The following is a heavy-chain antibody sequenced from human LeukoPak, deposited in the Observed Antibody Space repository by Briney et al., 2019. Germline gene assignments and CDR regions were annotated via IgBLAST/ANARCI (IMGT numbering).Heavy chain of an antibody. Sequence: SETLSLTCTVSGDSISSYYWNWIRQPAGKGLEWIGRIYASGYTVYNPSLQTRVTMSVDTSKNEFSLKVDTVTAADTAVYFCARNHIVTGTYFDSWGQGILVTVSS. CDR1: GDSISSYY. D-gene: IGHD3-10*01. V-gene: IGHV4-4*07. J-gene: IGHJ4*02. CDR3: ARNHIVTGTYFDS. CDR2: IYASGYT.